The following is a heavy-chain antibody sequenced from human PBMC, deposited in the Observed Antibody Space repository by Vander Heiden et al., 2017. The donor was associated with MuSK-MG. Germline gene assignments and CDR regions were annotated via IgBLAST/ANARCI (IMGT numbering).Heavy chain of an antibody. D-gene: IGHD3-9*01. CDR3: ARMDWLVDARHYFYHGMGV. CDR1: GGSFRSGGYY. CDR2: IYYNGSA. Sequence: QVQLQESGPGLVKPSQTLSLTCTVSGGSFRSGGYYWSWIRQHPGQGLEWIGSIYYNGSAYYMPSLKRRVSISVDTSKNELSLKVNSLTEADTAVYYCARMDWLVDARHYFYHGMGVWGQGTTVTVSS. J-gene: IGHJ6*02. V-gene: IGHV4-31*03.